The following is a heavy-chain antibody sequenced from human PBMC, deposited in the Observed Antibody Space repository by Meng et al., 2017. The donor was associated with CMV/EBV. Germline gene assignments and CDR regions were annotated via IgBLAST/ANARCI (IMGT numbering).Heavy chain of an antibody. Sequence: YAFTSNGISWMRREAREWLEEMRWSSTYNGSTNYAQQLHSRVNTTTNPSTSKAYMVMASLRSNDSAVYYCAGVEGYSSGRYGYWYFDLWGQGTLVTVSS. V-gene: IGHV1-18*01. CDR2: SSTYNGST. CDR1: YAFTSNG. D-gene: IGHD6-19*01. CDR3: AGVEGYSSGRYGYWYFDL. J-gene: IGHJ2*01.